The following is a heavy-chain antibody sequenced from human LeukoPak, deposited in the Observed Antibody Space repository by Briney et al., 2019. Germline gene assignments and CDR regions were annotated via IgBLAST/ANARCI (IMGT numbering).Heavy chain of an antibody. D-gene: IGHD2-2*01. CDR2: INHSGST. V-gene: IGHV4-34*01. J-gene: IGHJ3*02. Sequence: SETLSLTCAVYGGSFSGYYWSWIRQPPGKGLEWIGEINHSGSTNYNPSLKSRVTISVDTSKNQFSLKLSSVTAADTAVYYCARDSSSYCSSTSCYVHAFDIWGQGTMVTVSS. CDR1: GGSFSGYY. CDR3: ARDSSSYCSSTSCYVHAFDI.